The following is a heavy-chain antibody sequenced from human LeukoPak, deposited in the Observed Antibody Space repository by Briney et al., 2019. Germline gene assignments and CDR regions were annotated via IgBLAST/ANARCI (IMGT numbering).Heavy chain of an antibody. CDR1: GFTVSTYA. V-gene: IGHV3-23*01. D-gene: IGHD3-22*01. CDR3: AKGDSSDYQINDY. Sequence: PGGSLRLSCAASGFTVSTYAMSWVRQAPGKGLEWVSGVSGSGGSTYYADSVKGRFTISRDISKNTLYLQMNSLRAEDTAVYHCAKGDSSDYQINDYWGQGTLVTVSS. J-gene: IGHJ4*02. CDR2: VSGSGGST.